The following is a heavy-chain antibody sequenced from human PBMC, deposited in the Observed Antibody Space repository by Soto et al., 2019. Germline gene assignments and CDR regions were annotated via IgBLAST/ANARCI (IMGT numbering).Heavy chain of an antibody. Sequence: SETLSLTCAVSGGSISSGGYSWSWIRQPPGKGLEWIGEIYNIGSTDYNPSLKSRVTISADTSKNQFSLKLSSVTAADTAVYYCAGGLFYHDSSGKPQYYYGLDVWGKGITVTVSS. V-gene: IGHV4-30-2*01. D-gene: IGHD3-22*01. J-gene: IGHJ6*04. CDR3: AGGLFYHDSSGKPQYYYGLDV. CDR1: GGSISSGGYS. CDR2: IYNIGST.